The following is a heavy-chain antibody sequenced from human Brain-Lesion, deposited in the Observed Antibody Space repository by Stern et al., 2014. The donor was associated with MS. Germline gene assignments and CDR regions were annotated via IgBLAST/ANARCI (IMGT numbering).Heavy chain of an antibody. V-gene: IGHV4-39*02. CDR2: IYYSGNT. CDR1: GGSVSSTSYA. J-gene: IGHJ5*02. D-gene: IGHD2-15*01. Sequence: QVQLVESGPGLVKPSETLSLTCTVAGGSVSSTSYAWAWIRQPPGKGLEWIGTIYYSGNTYYSPSLKSRPTISLDPSKNRFPLQLRSVTAADTAVYYCAGEEDIRYCSGGSCTGNWFDPWGQGTLVTVSS. CDR3: AGEEDIRYCSGGSCTGNWFDP.